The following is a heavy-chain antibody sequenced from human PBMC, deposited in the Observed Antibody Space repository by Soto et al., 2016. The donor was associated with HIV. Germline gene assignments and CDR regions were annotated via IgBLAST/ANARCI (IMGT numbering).Heavy chain of an antibody. D-gene: IGHD1-26*01. CDR1: GGTFSSYA. J-gene: IGHJ3*02. Sequence: QVQLVQSGAEVKKPGSSMKVFCKASGGTFSSYAISWVRQAPGQGLEWMGGIIPIFGTPNYAQKFQGRVTITADESTSTAYMDLSSLRSEDTAVYYCATFLIVGATPDAFEIWAKGQWSSSLQ. V-gene: IGHV1-69*01. CDR2: IIPIFGTP. CDR3: ATFLIVGATPDAFEI.